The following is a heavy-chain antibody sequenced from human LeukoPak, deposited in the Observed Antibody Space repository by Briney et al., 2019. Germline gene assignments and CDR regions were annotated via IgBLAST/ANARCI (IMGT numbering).Heavy chain of an antibody. J-gene: IGHJ4*02. CDR2: IYHSGST. D-gene: IGHD5-12*01. V-gene: IGHV4-38-2*02. CDR3: ASFEWLRLGYTFDY. Sequence: SETLSLTCIVSGYSISSGYYWSWIRQPPGKGLEWIGYIYHSGSTYYNPSLKSRVTISVDRSKNQFSLKLSSVTAADTAVYYCASFEWLRLGYTFDYWGQGTLVTVSS. CDR1: GYSISSGYY.